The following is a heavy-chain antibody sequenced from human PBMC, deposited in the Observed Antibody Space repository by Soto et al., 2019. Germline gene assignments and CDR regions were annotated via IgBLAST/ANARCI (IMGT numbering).Heavy chain of an antibody. Sequence: SETLSLTCAVSGYSISSGYYWGWIRQPPGKGLEWIGSIYHSGSTYYNPSLKSRVTISVDTSKNQFSLKLSSVTAADTAVYYCARAAGHGGSGTVYYYYGMDVWGQGTTVTVSS. CDR2: IYHSGST. D-gene: IGHD2-2*01. CDR1: GYSISSGYY. J-gene: IGHJ6*02. V-gene: IGHV4-38-2*01. CDR3: ARAAGHGGSGTVYYYYGMDV.